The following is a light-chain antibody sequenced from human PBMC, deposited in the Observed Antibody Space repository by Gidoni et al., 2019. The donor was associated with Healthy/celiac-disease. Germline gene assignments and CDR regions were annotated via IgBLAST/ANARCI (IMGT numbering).Light chain of an antibody. CDR2: GAS. V-gene: IGKV3-20*01. J-gene: IGKJ1*01. CDR1: QSVSSSY. CDR3: QQYGSAPWT. Sequence: EIVLTQSPGTLSLSPGERATLSCRASQSVSSSYLDWYQQKPGQASRLLIFGASSRATGIPDRFSGSGSGTDFTLTISRLEPEDCAVYYCQQYGSAPWTFGQGTKVEIK.